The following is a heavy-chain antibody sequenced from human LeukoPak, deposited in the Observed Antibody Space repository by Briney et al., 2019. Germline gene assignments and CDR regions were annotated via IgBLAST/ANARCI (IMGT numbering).Heavy chain of an antibody. J-gene: IGHJ5*02. CDR3: AREHSSSWYNRWFDP. CDR2: IKQDGSEK. CDR1: GFTLSSYW. D-gene: IGHD6-13*01. V-gene: IGHV3-7*01. Sequence: PGGSLRLSCAASGFTLSSYWMSWVRRAPGKGLEWVANIKQDGSEKYYVDSVKGRFTISRDNAKNSLYLQMNSLRAEDTAVYYCAREHSSSWYNRWFDPWGQGTLVTVSS.